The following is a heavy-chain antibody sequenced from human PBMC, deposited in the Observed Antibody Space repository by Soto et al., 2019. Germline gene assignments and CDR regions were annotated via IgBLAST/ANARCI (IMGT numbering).Heavy chain of an antibody. CDR1: GFTFSSYS. D-gene: IGHD2-15*01. J-gene: IGHJ4*02. Sequence: GGSLRLSCAASGFTFSSYSMNWVRQAPGKGLEWVSYISSSSSTIYYADSLKGRFTISRDNAKNSLYLQMNSLRDEDTAVYYCARDAGYCSGGSCPPPYWGQGTLVTVSS. CDR2: ISSSSSTI. V-gene: IGHV3-48*02. CDR3: ARDAGYCSGGSCPPPY.